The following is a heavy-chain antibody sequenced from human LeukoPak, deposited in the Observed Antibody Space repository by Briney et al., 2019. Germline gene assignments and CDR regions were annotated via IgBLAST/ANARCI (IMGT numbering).Heavy chain of an antibody. Sequence: ASVKVSCKASGYTFTSYDINWVRQATGQGLEWMGWMNPNSGSTGYAQKFQGRVTMTRNTSISTAYMELSSLRSEDTAVYYCARAGSGLYYFDYWGQGTLVTVSS. CDR2: MNPNSGST. J-gene: IGHJ4*02. D-gene: IGHD6-19*01. CDR3: ARAGSGLYYFDY. V-gene: IGHV1-8*01. CDR1: GYTFTSYD.